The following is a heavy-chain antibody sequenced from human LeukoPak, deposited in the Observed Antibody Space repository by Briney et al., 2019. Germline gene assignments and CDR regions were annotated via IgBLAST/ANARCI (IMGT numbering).Heavy chain of an antibody. CDR1: GGSISSYY. D-gene: IGHD3-22*01. CDR2: IYYSGST. Sequence: SETLSLTCTVSGGSISSYYWSWIRQPPGKGLEWIGYIYYSGSTYYNPSLKSRVTISVDTSKNQFSLKLSSVTAADTAVYYCARYYYYDSSGIPKWGQGTMVTVSS. CDR3: ARYYYYDSSGIPK. J-gene: IGHJ3*01. V-gene: IGHV4-59*12.